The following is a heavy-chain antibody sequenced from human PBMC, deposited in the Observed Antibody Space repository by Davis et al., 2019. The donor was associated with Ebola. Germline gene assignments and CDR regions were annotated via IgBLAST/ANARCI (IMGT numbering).Heavy chain of an antibody. CDR1: GFTFSSYG. CDR3: ASAVADYGAGDSVDY. D-gene: IGHD4-17*01. V-gene: IGHV3-30*02. CDR2: IRYDGSNK. Sequence: GESLKISCAASGFTFSSYGMHWVRQAPGKGLEWVAFIRYDGSNKYYADSVKGRFTISRDNSKNTLYLQMNSLRAEDTAVYYCASAVADYGAGDSVDYWGQGTLVTVSS. J-gene: IGHJ4*02.